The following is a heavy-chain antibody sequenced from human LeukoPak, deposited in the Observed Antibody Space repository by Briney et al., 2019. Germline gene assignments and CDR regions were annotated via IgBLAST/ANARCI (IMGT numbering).Heavy chain of an antibody. CDR2: IYYSGST. CDR1: GGSISSYY. Sequence: SETLSLTCTVYGGSISSYYWSWIRQPPGKGLEWIGYIYYSGSTNYNPSLKSRVTISVDTSKSQFSLKLSSVTAADTAVYYCARSASYCSGGSCFFPPDVWGKGTTVTVSS. J-gene: IGHJ6*04. V-gene: IGHV4-59*01. D-gene: IGHD2-15*01. CDR3: ARSASYCSGGSCFFPPDV.